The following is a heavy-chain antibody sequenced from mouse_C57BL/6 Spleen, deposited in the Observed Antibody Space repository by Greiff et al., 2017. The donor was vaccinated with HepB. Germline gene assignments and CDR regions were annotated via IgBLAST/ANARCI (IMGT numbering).Heavy chain of an antibody. CDR1: GYAFSSSW. CDR3: ARLGNWDGDY. Sequence: VQRVESGPELVKPGASVKISCKASGYAFSSSWMNWVKQRPGKGLEWIGRIYPGDGDTNYNGKFKGKATLTADKSSSTAYMQLSSLTSEDSAVYFCARLGNWDGDYWGQGTTLTVSS. CDR2: IYPGDGDT. V-gene: IGHV1-82*01. J-gene: IGHJ2*01. D-gene: IGHD4-1*01.